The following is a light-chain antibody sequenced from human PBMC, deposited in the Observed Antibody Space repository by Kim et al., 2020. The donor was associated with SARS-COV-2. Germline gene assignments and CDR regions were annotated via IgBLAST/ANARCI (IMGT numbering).Light chain of an antibody. CDR1: RSNIGSNV. J-gene: IGLJ3*02. CDR3: AAWDDSLNGSV. V-gene: IGLV1-44*01. CDR2: SND. Sequence: GQRVTISCSGGRSNIGSNVVTWYQQLPGTAPKLLIYSNDYRPSGVPDRFSGSKSGTSASLDISGLQSEDEADYYCAAWDDSLNGSVFGGGTQLTVL.